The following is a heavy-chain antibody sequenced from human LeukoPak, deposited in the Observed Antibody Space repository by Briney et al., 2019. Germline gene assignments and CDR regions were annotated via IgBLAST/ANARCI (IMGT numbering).Heavy chain of an antibody. V-gene: IGHV3-23*01. J-gene: IGHJ5*02. CDR3: AQTPYSSGWYFWFDP. CDR1: GFTFSSYA. Sequence: SGGSLRLSCAASGFTFSSYAMSWVRQAPGKGLEWVSAISGSGGSTYYADSVKGRFTISRDNSKNTLYLQMNSLRAEDTAVYYCAQTPYSSGWYFWFDPWGQGTLVTVSS. D-gene: IGHD6-19*01. CDR2: ISGSGGST.